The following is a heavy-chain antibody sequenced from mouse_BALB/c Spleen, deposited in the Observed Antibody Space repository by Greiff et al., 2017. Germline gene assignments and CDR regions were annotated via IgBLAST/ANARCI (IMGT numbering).Heavy chain of an antibody. Sequence: VKVVESGAELVRPGVSVKISCKGSGYTFTDYAMHWVKQSHAKSLEWIGVISTYYGDASYNQKFKGKATMTVDKSSSTAYMELARLTSEDSAIYYCARGAYYGNYDAMDYWGQGTSVTVSS. CDR1: GYTFTDYA. V-gene: IGHV1S137*01. CDR2: ISTYYGDA. J-gene: IGHJ4*01. CDR3: ARGAYYGNYDAMDY. D-gene: IGHD2-10*01.